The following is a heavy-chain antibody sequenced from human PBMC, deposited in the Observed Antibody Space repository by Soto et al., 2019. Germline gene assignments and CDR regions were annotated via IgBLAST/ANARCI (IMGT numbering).Heavy chain of an antibody. D-gene: IGHD5-12*01. J-gene: IGHJ6*03. CDR3: ARVRTYSGYALGDIHYYMDV. CDR2: IPYSGSP. Sequence: SETLSLTCTVSGGSISSYYWSWIRQPPGKGLEWIGYIPYSGSPYYSPSLKSRVTISVDTSKNQFALKLSSVTAADTALYYCARVRTYSGYALGDIHYYMDVWGKGSTVTVSS. V-gene: IGHV4-59*13. CDR1: GGSISSYY.